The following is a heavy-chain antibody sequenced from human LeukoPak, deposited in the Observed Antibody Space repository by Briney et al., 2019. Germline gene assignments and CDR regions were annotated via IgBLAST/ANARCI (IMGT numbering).Heavy chain of an antibody. CDR1: GFTFSSYA. V-gene: IGHV3-30-3*01. J-gene: IGHJ5*02. CDR2: ISYDGSNK. Sequence: PGGSLRLSCAASGFTFSSYAMHWVRQAPGKGLEWVAVISYDGSNKYYADSVKGRFTISRDNSKNTLYLQMNSLRAEDTAVYYCARSSIAAAATGGWFDPWGQGTLVTVSS. D-gene: IGHD6-13*01. CDR3: ARSSIAAAATGGWFDP.